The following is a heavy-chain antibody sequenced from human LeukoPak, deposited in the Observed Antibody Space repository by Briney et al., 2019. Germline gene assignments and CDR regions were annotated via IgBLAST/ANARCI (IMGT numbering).Heavy chain of an antibody. Sequence: SETLSLTCAVYGGSFSGYYWSWIRQPPGKGLEWIGYIYYSGSTNYNPSLKSRVTISVDTSKNQFSLKLSSVTAADTAVYYCARGETGDIAFDIWGQGTMVTVSS. J-gene: IGHJ3*02. V-gene: IGHV4-59*01. CDR3: ARGETGDIAFDI. CDR1: GGSFSGYY. D-gene: IGHD7-27*01. CDR2: IYYSGST.